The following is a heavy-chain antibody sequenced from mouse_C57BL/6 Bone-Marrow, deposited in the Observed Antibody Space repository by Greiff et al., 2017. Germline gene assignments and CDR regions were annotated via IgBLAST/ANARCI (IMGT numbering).Heavy chain of an antibody. V-gene: IGHV1-69*01. CDR2: IDPADSYT. CDR3: ARGGVLRPVWDCWYFDV. Sequence: QVQLKQSGAELVMPGASVKLSCKASGYTFTSYWMHWVKQRPGQGLEWIGEIDPADSYTNYNQKFKGKSTLTVDKSSSTAYMQLSSLTSEDSAVYYCARGGVLRPVWDCWYFDVWGTGTTVTVSS. CDR1: GYTFTSYW. D-gene: IGHD1-2*01. J-gene: IGHJ1*03.